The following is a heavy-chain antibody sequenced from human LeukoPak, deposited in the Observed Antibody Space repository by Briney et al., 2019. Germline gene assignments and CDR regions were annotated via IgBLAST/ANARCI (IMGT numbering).Heavy chain of an antibody. J-gene: IGHJ4*02. CDR2: ISSSGSTI. CDR1: GFTFDDYG. D-gene: IGHD3-10*01. CDR3: ARDKGGMVPFDH. Sequence: GGSLRLSCAASGFTFDDYGMSWVRQAPGKGLEWVSYISSSGSTIYYADSVKGRFTISRDNAKNSLYLQMNSLRPEDTAMYFCARDKGGMVPFDHWGQGTLVTVSS. V-gene: IGHV3-11*04.